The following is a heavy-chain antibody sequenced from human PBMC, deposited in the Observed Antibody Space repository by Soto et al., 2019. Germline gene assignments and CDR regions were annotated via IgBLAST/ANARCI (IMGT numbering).Heavy chain of an antibody. J-gene: IGHJ4*02. CDR3: ARDRAGHLDY. D-gene: IGHD6-13*01. Sequence: QVQLVESGGGVVQPVRSLRLSCAPSGFTFSSYGMHWVRQAPGKGLEWVAVIWYDGSNKYYADPVKGRFTISRDNSKNTLYLQMNSLRAEDTAVYYCARDRAGHLDYWGQGTLVIVSS. CDR1: GFTFSSYG. V-gene: IGHV3-33*01. CDR2: IWYDGSNK.